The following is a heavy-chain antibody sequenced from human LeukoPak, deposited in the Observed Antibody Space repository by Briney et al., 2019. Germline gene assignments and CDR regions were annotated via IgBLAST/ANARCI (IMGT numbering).Heavy chain of an antibody. CDR3: ATTPGDYYDSSGYYQLGY. CDR2: FYPEDGET. CDR1: GYTLTELS. Sequence: ASVKVSCKGSGYTLTELSMHWVRQAPGKGVEGMGGFYPEDGETIYAQKFQGRVTMTEDTSTDTAYMELSSLRSEDTAVYYCATTPGDYYDSSGYYQLGYWGQGTLVTVSS. J-gene: IGHJ4*02. D-gene: IGHD3-22*01. V-gene: IGHV1-24*01.